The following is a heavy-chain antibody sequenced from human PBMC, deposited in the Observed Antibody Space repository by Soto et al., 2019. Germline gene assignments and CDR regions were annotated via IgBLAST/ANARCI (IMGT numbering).Heavy chain of an antibody. D-gene: IGHD6-13*01. CDR1: GFSLSNARMG. CDR2: IFSNDEK. CDR3: ARIKSSIAAAGARVNWFDP. V-gene: IGHV2-26*01. Sequence: QVTLKESGPVLVKPTETLTLTCTVSGFSLSNARMGVSWIRQPPGKALEWLAHIFSNDEKSYSTSLKSRLTISTDTSKSQVVLTMTNMDPVDTATYYCARIKSSIAAAGARVNWFDPWGQGTLVTVSS. J-gene: IGHJ5*02.